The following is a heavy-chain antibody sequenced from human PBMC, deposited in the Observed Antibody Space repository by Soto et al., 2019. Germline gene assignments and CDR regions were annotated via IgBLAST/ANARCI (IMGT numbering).Heavy chain of an antibody. CDR1: GFTFSSYA. CDR3: ARALTGAVAVTDH. Sequence: GGSLRLSCAASGFTFSSYAMHWVRQAPGRGLEWVALISYDGRNKYYADSEQGRFTISRDNSKNTVYLELNSLKIDDTAVYYCARALTGAVAVTDHWGQGTLVTVSS. CDR2: ISYDGRNK. J-gene: IGHJ4*02. V-gene: IGHV3-30*04. D-gene: IGHD6-19*01.